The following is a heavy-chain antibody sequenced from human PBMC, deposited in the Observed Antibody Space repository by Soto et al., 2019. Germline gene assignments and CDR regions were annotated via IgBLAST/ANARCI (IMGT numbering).Heavy chain of an antibody. CDR2: IYYSGST. Sequence: QVQLQESGPGLVKPSQTLSLTCTVSGGSISSGGYYWSWIRQHPGKVLEWIGYIYYSGSTYYNPPLTSRVTIALDTSTDQFSLKLSSVTAPDTSVYYGARDRLYPATVDSWGRGNQVNGSS. V-gene: IGHV4-31*03. CDR3: ARDRLYPATVDS. J-gene: IGHJ4*02. D-gene: IGHD2-2*02. CDR1: GGSISSGGYY.